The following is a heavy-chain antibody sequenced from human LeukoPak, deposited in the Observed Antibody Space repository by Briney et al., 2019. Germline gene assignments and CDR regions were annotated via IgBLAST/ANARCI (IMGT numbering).Heavy chain of an antibody. J-gene: IGHJ4*02. CDR3: ASRELGY. CDR2: INPDSGVT. V-gene: IGHV1-2*02. D-gene: IGHD1-26*01. CDR1: GYTFTGYF. Sequence: ASVKVSCKTSGYTFTGYFMHWVRQAPGQGLEWLGWINPDSGVTKYAQKFQGRVTMTRGTSISTAYMGLSRLRSDDTAVYYCASRELGYWGQGTLVTVSS.